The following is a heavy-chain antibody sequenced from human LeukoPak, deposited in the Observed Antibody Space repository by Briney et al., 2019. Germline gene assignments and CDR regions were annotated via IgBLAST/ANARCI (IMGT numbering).Heavy chain of an antibody. J-gene: IGHJ4*02. Sequence: GGSLRLSCAASGFTVSSNYMSWVRQAPGKGLEWVSVIYSGGSTYYADSVKGRFTISRDNSKNTLYLQMNSLRAEDTAVYYCAKPKTRGSSSSPLVYWGQGTLVTVSS. CDR2: IYSGGST. CDR1: GFTVSSNY. CDR3: AKPKTRGSSSSPLVY. V-gene: IGHV3-53*01. D-gene: IGHD6-6*01.